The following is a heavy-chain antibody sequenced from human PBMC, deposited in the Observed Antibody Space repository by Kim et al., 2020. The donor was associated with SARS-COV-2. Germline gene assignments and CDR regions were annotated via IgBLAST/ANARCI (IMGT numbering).Heavy chain of an antibody. CDR1: GFTFSSYG. CDR2: IWYDGSNK. D-gene: IGHD2-2*01. CDR3: ARDHSPAATALDY. J-gene: IGHJ4*02. V-gene: IGHV3-33*01. Sequence: GGSLRLSCAASGFTFSSYGMHWVRQAPGKGLEWVAVIWYDGSNKYYADSVKGRFTISRDNSKNTLYLQMNSLRAEDTAVYYCARDHSPAATALDYWGQGTLVTVSS.